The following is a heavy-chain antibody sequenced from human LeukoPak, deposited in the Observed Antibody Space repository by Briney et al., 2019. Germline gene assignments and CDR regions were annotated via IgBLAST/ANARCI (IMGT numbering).Heavy chain of an antibody. V-gene: IGHV3-23*01. Sequence: GGSLRLSCAASGFTFSTFDMSWARQAPGKGLQWVSTISGAGGTTLFADSVKGRFSISRDNSNNKVFLQMNSLRVEDTAVYYCAKASDFDSSGFPIDVFDFWGQGLLVSVAS. D-gene: IGHD3-22*01. CDR3: AKASDFDSSGFPIDVFDF. CDR1: GFTFSTFD. J-gene: IGHJ4*02. CDR2: ISGAGGTT.